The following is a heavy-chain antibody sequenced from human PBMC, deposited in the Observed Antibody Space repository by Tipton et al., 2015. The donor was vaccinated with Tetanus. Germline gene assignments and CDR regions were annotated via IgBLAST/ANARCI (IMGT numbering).Heavy chain of an antibody. D-gene: IGHD1-1*01. V-gene: IGHV3-11*01. Sequence: SLRLSCTASGFTFSDYYMSWIRQAPGKGLEWVSDMSSSGITKNYADSVRGRFTISRDNAKKSLYLQMNSLRAEDTAVYYCARANNEFPKKGPFDVWGQGILVVVSS. CDR1: GFTFSDYY. CDR3: ARANNEFPKKGPFDV. J-gene: IGHJ4*02. CDR2: MSSSGITK.